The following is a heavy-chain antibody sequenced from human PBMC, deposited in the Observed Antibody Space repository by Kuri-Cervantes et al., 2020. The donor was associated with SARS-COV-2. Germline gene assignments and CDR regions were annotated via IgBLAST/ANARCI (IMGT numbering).Heavy chain of an antibody. D-gene: IGHD6-13*01. J-gene: IGHJ5*02. CDR3: AREAYSSSKNWFDP. Sequence: SETLSLTCTVSGGSISSSSYYWGWIRQPPGKGLEWIGYIYYGGSTNYNPSLKSRVTISVDTSKNQFSPKLSSVTAADTAVYYCAREAYSSSKNWFDPWGQGTLVTVSS. CDR1: GGSISSSSYY. V-gene: IGHV4-61*01. CDR2: IYYGGST.